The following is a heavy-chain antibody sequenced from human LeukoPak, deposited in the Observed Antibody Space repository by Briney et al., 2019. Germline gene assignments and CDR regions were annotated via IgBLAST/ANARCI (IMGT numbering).Heavy chain of an antibody. CDR3: VPRKEWSCYMDV. Sequence: GGSLGLSCAASGFTFSSYEMNWVRQAPGKGLEWVSDISGSGGSIYYEDSVKGRFTISRDNSKNTLYLQMNSLRAEDTAVYYCVPRKEWSCYMDVWGKGTTVTVSS. D-gene: IGHD3-3*01. CDR2: ISGSGGSI. J-gene: IGHJ6*03. CDR1: GFTFSSYE. V-gene: IGHV3-23*01.